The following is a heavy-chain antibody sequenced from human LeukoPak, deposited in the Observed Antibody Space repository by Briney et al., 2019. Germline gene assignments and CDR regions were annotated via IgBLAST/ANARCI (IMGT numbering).Heavy chain of an antibody. J-gene: IGHJ3*02. D-gene: IGHD5-12*01. CDR2: IYYSGST. CDR1: GGSISSGGYY. CDR3: ASPERGYSGYGGPLRFDI. Sequence: PSETLSLTCTVSGGSISSGGYYWSWIRQHPGKGLEWIGYIYYSGSTYYNPSLKSRVTISVDTSKNQFSLKLSSVTAADTAVYYCASPERGYSGYGGPLRFDIWGQGTMVTVSS. V-gene: IGHV4-31*03.